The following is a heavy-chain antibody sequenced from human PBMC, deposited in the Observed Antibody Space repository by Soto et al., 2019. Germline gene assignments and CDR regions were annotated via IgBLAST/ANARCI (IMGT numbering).Heavy chain of an antibody. D-gene: IGHD3-3*01. CDR3: ARGGYYTFWNGSIETY. CDR1: QFTFSSFT. CDR2: ISNDGNKK. Sequence: QLHLVESGGGVVQPRKSLRLSCGASQFTFSSFTMHWVRQAPGKGLEWVAIISNDGNKKFYADSVKGRFTISRDNSKNTLFLQMNSLRAEDTAVYYCARGGYYTFWNGSIETYWGQGTLVIVSS. V-gene: IGHV3-30-3*01. J-gene: IGHJ4*02.